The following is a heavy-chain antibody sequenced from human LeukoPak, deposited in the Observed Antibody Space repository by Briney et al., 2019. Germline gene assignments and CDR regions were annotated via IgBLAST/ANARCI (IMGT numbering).Heavy chain of an antibody. CDR2: IKQDGSEK. D-gene: IGHD3-10*01. CDR3: ARGSYYYGSGSYLPVDY. Sequence: GGSLRLSCAASGFTFSSYWMSWVRQAPGKGLEWVANIKQDGSEKYYVDSVEGRFTISRDNAKNSLYLQMNSLRAEDTAVYYCARGSYYYGSGSYLPVDYWGQGTLVTVSS. CDR1: GFTFSSYW. J-gene: IGHJ4*02. V-gene: IGHV3-7*01.